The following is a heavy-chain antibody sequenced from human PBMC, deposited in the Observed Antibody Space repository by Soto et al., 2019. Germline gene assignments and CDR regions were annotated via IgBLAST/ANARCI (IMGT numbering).Heavy chain of an antibody. J-gene: IGHJ4*02. Sequence: PGESLKISCMGSGYSFTSYWISWVRQMPGKGLEWMGRIDPSDSYTNYSPSFQGHVTISADKSISTAYLQWSSLKASDTAMYYCARHSPKGYCSGGSCSDLDYWGQGTLVTVSS. D-gene: IGHD2-15*01. CDR2: IDPSDSYT. CDR3: ARHSPKGYCSGGSCSDLDY. CDR1: GYSFTSYW. V-gene: IGHV5-10-1*01.